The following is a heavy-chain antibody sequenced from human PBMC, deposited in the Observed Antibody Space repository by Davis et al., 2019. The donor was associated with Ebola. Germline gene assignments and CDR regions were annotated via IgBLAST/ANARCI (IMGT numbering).Heavy chain of an antibody. V-gene: IGHV3-74*01. CDR3: AKAHRIVVVVAATPLLDY. J-gene: IGHJ4*02. CDR1: GFTFSSYW. CDR2: INSDGSST. D-gene: IGHD2-15*01. Sequence: GESLKISCAASGFTFSSYWMHWVRQAPGKGLVWVSRINSDGSSTSYADSVKGRFTISRDNAKNTLYLQMNSLRAEDTAVYYCAKAHRIVVVVAATPLLDYWGQGTLVTVSS.